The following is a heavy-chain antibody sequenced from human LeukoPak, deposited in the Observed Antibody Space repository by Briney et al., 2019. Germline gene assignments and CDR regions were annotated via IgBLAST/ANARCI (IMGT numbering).Heavy chain of an antibody. V-gene: IGHV3-23*01. CDR2: MSSSGNT. CDR3: VKGRISEDGLDF. J-gene: IGHJ4*02. CDR1: GFTFSRSA. D-gene: IGHD6-13*01. Sequence: QTGGSLRLSCAASGFTFSRSAMTWVRQTPGKGLDWVSSMSSSGNTYYADSVKGRYTISRDNSKNMLYLQMNSMRAEDTAVYYCVKGRISEDGLDFWGQGTLVTVSS.